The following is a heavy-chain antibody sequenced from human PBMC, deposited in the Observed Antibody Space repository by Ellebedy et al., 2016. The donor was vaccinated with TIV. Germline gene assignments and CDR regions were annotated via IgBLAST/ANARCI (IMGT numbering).Heavy chain of an antibody. CDR3: ARDPRPYLRYGHFDC. J-gene: IGHJ4*02. CDR1: GFILNDAW. CDR2: INDISSHI. D-gene: IGHD3-9*01. Sequence: GGSLRLSCAASGFILNDAWMNWVRQAPGKGLEWVSSINDISSHIYYADSVRGRFTISRDNAKNSLFLQMDSLRADDTAVYYCARDPRPYLRYGHFDCWGQGTLVTVSS. V-gene: IGHV3-21*01.